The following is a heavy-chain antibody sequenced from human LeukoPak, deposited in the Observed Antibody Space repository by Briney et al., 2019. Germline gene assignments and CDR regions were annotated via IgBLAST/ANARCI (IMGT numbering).Heavy chain of an antibody. Sequence: GASVKVSCKASGYTFTGHYMHWVRQAPAQGFKWMGGINPNSCRTNYAQKFQGRVTMTRDTSSSTAYMELSRLRSDDTAVYYCALGATSIADDTLRLDVWGQGTTVTVSS. CDR3: ALGATSIADDTLRLDV. CDR2: INPNSCRT. D-gene: IGHD6-6*01. V-gene: IGHV1-2*02. J-gene: IGHJ6*02. CDR1: GYTFTGHY.